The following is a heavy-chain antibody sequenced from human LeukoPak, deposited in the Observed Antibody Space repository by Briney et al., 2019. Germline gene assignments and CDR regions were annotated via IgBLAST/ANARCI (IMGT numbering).Heavy chain of an antibody. Sequence: ASVKLSCKASGSTFTSYGVSRLRQSPGQGLEWMGGISAYNGNTNYAHKLPGRATMTTATSTSTGYMESRSLTCHDTAVHYCARPTVPYYYDSSAYYYDTGCPSAFDIWGQGTLVTVSS. V-gene: IGHV1-18*01. CDR2: ISAYNGNT. D-gene: IGHD3-22*01. CDR3: ARPTVPYYYDSSAYYYDTGCPSAFDI. CDR1: GSTFTSYG. J-gene: IGHJ3*02.